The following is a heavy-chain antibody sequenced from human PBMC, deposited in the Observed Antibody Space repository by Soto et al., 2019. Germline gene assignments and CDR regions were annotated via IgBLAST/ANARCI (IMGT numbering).Heavy chain of an antibody. D-gene: IGHD2-21*02. V-gene: IGHV4-59*01. Sequence: QVQLQESGPGLVKPSETLSLTCTVSGGTISRYYWSWIRQPPGKGLEWIGYMYNTGSTVYNPSFKSRLTISVYTSKNQFSLKLNSVTAADTAVYYCARDLWGYCGTDCYPLDVWGQRTTVTVSS. CDR1: GGTISRYY. CDR2: MYNTGST. J-gene: IGHJ6*02. CDR3: ARDLWGYCGTDCYPLDV.